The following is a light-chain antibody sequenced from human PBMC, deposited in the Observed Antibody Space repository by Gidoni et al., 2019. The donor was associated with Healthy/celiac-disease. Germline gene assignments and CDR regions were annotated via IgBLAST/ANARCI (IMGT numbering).Light chain of an antibody. CDR2: DAS. J-gene: IGKJ1*01. Sequence: DIQMTQSQSSLSASVGDRVTITCRASQSISSYLNWYQQKPGKAHKLLIYDASSLQSGVPSRFSGSGSGTDFTLTISSLQPEDFATYYCQQSYSTPPTFGQGTKVEIK. CDR3: QQSYSTPPT. CDR1: QSISSY. V-gene: IGKV1-39*01.